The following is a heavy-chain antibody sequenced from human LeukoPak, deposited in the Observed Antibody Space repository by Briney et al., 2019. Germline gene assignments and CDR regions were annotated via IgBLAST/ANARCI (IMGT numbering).Heavy chain of an antibody. V-gene: IGHV3-53*01. CDR1: GFTVSSNY. D-gene: IGHD4/OR15-4a*01. CDR2: LYSGGGT. Sequence: GGSLRLSCAASGFTVSSNYMSWVRQAPGKGLEWVSVLYSGGGTYYADSVKGRFTISRDNSKNTLYLQMNSLKIEDTAVYYCSSHDYPLFDCWGQGTLVTVSS. CDR3: SSHDYPLFDC. J-gene: IGHJ4*02.